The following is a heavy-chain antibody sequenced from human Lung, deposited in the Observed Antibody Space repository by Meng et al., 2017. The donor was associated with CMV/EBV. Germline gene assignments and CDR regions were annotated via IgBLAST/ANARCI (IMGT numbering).Heavy chain of an antibody. CDR2: IYYSGST. CDR3: ARLYSSSWFLPSGMDV. V-gene: IGHV4-59*01. J-gene: IGHJ6*02. Sequence: GPLRLSCTVSGGSISSYYWSWIRQPPGKGLEWIGYIYYSGSTNYNPSLKSRVTISVDTSKNQFSLKLSSVTAADTAVYYCARLYSSSWFLPSGMDVWGQGTTVTVSS. CDR1: GGSISSYY. D-gene: IGHD6-13*01.